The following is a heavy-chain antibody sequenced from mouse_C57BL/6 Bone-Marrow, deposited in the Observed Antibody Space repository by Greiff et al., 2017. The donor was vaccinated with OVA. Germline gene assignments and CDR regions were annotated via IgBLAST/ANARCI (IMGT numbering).Heavy chain of an antibody. CDR3: AREVIYYGSSYVSYRYFDV. V-gene: IGHV1-53*01. CDR1: GYTFTSYW. Sequence: QVQLQQPGTELVKPGASVKLSCKASGYTFTSYWMHWVKRRPGQGLEWIGNINPSNGGTNYNEKFKSKATLTVDKSSSTAYMQRSSLTSEDSACYYCAREVIYYGSSYVSYRYFDVWGTGTTVTVSS. J-gene: IGHJ1*03. D-gene: IGHD1-1*01. CDR2: INPSNGGT.